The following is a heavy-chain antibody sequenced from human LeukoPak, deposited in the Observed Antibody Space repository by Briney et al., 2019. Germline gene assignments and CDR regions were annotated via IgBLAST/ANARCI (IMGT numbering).Heavy chain of an antibody. CDR3: ATELAAGGPQDY. CDR2: ISSSGSTI. Sequence: GGSLRLSCAASGFTFSSYAMSWVRQAPGKGLEWVSYISSSGSTIYYADSVKGRFTISRDNSKNTLYLQMNSLRAEDTALYYCATELAAGGPQDYWGQGTLVTVSS. D-gene: IGHD6-13*01. J-gene: IGHJ4*02. CDR1: GFTFSSYA. V-gene: IGHV3-23*01.